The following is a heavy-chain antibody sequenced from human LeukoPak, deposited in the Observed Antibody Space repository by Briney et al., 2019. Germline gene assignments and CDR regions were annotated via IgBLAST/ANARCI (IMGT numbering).Heavy chain of an antibody. J-gene: IGHJ5*02. V-gene: IGHV1-2*02. D-gene: IGHD2-2*01. CDR2: INPKSGGT. Sequence: ASVKVSCKTSGYTFTGYYMHWVRQAPGQGLEWMGWINPKSGGTNYAQKFQGRVTMTRDTPIHTAYMELSRLRSDDTAVYYCAREEYGFDPWGQGTLVTVSS. CDR1: GYTFTGYY. CDR3: AREEYGFDP.